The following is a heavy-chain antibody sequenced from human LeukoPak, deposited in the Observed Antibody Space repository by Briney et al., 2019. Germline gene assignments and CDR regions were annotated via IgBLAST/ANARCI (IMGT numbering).Heavy chain of an antibody. Sequence: PVGSLPLSCAASGLTFSSYAMSWVRQAPGKGLEWVSTISDTGGGTYYADSVQGRFTISRDNAKNTLYLQMNSLRAEDTAVYYCAKDLVYSRSRWGQGSRVPVSS. CDR2: ISDTGGGT. J-gene: IGHJ1*01. D-gene: IGHD6-13*01. CDR3: AKDLVYSRSR. CDR1: GLTFSSYA. V-gene: IGHV3-23*01.